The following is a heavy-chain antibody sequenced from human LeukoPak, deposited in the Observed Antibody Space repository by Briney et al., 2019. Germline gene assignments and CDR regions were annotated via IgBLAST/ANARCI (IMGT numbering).Heavy chain of an antibody. CDR2: MNPNSGNT. J-gene: IGHJ5*02. CDR3: ARQGRSGSYSAFSWFDP. V-gene: IGHV1-8*01. Sequence: ASVKVSCKASGYTFTSYDINWVRQATGQGLEWMGWMNPNSGNTGYAQKFQGRVTMTRNTSISTAYMELSSLRSEDTAVYYCARQGRSGSYSAFSWFDPWGQGTLVTVSS. CDR1: GYTFTSYD. D-gene: IGHD3-22*01.